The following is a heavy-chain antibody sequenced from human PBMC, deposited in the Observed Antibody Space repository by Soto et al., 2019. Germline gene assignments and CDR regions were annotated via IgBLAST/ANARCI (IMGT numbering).Heavy chain of an antibody. CDR1: GFTFSSYA. V-gene: IGHV3-30-3*01. CDR3: ARADGSSGTDLDY. J-gene: IGHJ4*02. Sequence: QVQLVESVGGVVQPGRSLRLSCAASGFTFSSYAMHWVRQAPGKGLEWVAVISYDGSNKYYADSVKGRFTISRDNSKNTLYLQMNSLRAEDTAVYYCARADGSSGTDLDYWGQGTLVTVSS. CDR2: ISYDGSNK. D-gene: IGHD6-6*01.